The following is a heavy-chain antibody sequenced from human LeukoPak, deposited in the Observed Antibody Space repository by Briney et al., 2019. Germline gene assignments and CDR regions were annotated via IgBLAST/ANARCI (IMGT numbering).Heavy chain of an antibody. CDR3: ARDFIVVVPAANIAYYYYGMDV. CDR1: GGSFSGYY. J-gene: IGHJ6*02. D-gene: IGHD2-2*01. V-gene: IGHV4-34*01. Sequence: SETLSLTCAVYGGSFSGYYWSWIRQPPGKGLEWIGEINHSGSTNYNPSLKSRVTISVDTSKNQFSLKLSSVTAADTAVYYCARDFIVVVPAANIAYYYYGMDVWGQGTTVTVSS. CDR2: INHSGST.